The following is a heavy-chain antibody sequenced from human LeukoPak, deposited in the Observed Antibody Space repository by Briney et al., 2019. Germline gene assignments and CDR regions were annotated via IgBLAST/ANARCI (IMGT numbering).Heavy chain of an antibody. CDR1: GFTFSNAW. D-gene: IGHD1-26*01. J-gene: IGHJ4*02. CDR2: IKSKTDGGTT. Sequence: GGSLRLSCAASGFTFSNAWMSWVRQAPGKGLEWVGRIKSKTDGGTTDYAAPVKGRFTISRDDSKNTLYLQMNSLKTEDTAVYYCTTDPLVGAKVFDYWGQGTLVTVSS. CDR3: TTDPLVGAKVFDY. V-gene: IGHV3-15*01.